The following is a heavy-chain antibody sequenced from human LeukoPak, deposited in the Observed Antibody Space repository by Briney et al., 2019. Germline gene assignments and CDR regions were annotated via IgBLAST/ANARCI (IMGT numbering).Heavy chain of an antibody. Sequence: ASVKVSCKASGYTFTSYYMHWVRQAPGQGLEWMGIINPSGGSTSYAQKFQGRVTMTRDMSTSTVYMELSSLRSEDTAVYYCARYCSGSSCFLRGAFDYWGQGTLVTVSS. V-gene: IGHV1-46*01. CDR1: GYTFTSYY. D-gene: IGHD2-15*01. CDR2: INPSGGST. CDR3: ARYCSGSSCFLRGAFDY. J-gene: IGHJ4*02.